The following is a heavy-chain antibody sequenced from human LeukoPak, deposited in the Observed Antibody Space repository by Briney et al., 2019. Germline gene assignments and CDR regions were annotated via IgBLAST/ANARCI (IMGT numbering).Heavy chain of an antibody. V-gene: IGHV4-34*01. CDR2: IDHSGST. CDR1: GGSFSGYY. Sequence: SETLSLTCAVYGGSFSGYYWSWIRQPPGKGLEWIGEIDHSGSTNYNPSLKSRVTISVDTSKNQFSLKLSSVTAADTAVYYCARGVYSYGYDYWGQGTLVTVSS. CDR3: ARGVYSYGYDY. D-gene: IGHD5-18*01. J-gene: IGHJ4*02.